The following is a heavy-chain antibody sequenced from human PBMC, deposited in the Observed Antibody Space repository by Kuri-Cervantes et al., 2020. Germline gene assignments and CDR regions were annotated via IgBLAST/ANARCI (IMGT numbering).Heavy chain of an antibody. J-gene: IGHJ4*02. CDR2: INGRGLIT. V-gene: IGHV3-NL1*01. CDR3: ARGPRKWYYFEY. Sequence: GESLKISCAASGFTFSSYSMNWVRQAPGKGLEWVSVINGRGLITYYADSVEGRFTISRDNSKNTLYLQMNSLRAEDTAVYYCARGPRKWYYFEYWGRGTLVTVSS. D-gene: IGHD2-15*01. CDR1: GFTFSSYS.